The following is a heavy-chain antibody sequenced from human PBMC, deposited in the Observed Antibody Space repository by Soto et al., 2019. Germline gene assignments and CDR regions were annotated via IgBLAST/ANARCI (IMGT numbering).Heavy chain of an antibody. D-gene: IGHD3-9*01. CDR3: ARERTYFGDY. CDR1: GYTFTSYD. Sequence: QVQLVQSGAEVKKPGASVKVSCKASGYTFTSYDINWVRQATGQGLEWMGWMNPNSGNTGYAQKFQGRVNMTKNTSISTAYMELSCLRSEDTDVYYCARERTYFGDYWGQGTLVTVSS. CDR2: MNPNSGNT. J-gene: IGHJ4*02. V-gene: IGHV1-8*01.